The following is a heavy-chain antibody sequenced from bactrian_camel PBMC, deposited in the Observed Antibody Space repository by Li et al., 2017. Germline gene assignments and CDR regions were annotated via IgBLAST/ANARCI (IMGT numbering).Heavy chain of an antibody. CDR1: GFDFSDYA. Sequence: VQLVESGGGSVQPGESLRLSCVASGFDFSDYAMSWVRQAPGKGLEWVSVIFRGGGAYYAESVQGRFTVSRDSAKNMLYLQMNSLKPEDTAMYYCYTVGSWCPYNVWGQGTQVTVS. CDR3: YTVGSWCPYNV. V-gene: IGHV3S31*01. D-gene: IGHD3*01. J-gene: IGHJ4*01. CDR2: IFRGGGA.